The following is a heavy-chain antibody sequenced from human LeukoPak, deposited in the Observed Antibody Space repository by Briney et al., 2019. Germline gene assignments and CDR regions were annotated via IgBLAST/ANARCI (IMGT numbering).Heavy chain of an antibody. CDR1: GYTFTSYG. V-gene: IGHV1-18*01. D-gene: IGHD1-1*01. Sequence: ASVKVSCKASGYTFTSYGISWVRQAPGQGLEWMGWISAYNGDTNYAQKFQGRVTMTTDTSTITAYMEMRSLRSDDTAVYFCARGRPESPFDPWGQGTLVTVSS. J-gene: IGHJ5*02. CDR3: ARGRPESPFDP. CDR2: ISAYNGDT.